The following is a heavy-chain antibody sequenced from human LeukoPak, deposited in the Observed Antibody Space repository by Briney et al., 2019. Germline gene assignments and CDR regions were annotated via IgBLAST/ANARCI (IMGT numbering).Heavy chain of an antibody. V-gene: IGHV4-59*01. Sequence: SETLSLTCTVSGGSISSYYWSWIRQPPGKGLEWIGYIYYSGSTNYNPSLKSRVTISVDTSKNQFSLKVRSVTAADTAVYYCARLRGYCINDVCSSDRFPDYWVQGTLVTVSS. J-gene: IGHJ4*02. CDR2: IYYSGST. CDR3: ARLRGYCINDVCSSDRFPDY. D-gene: IGHD2-8*01. CDR1: GGSISSYY.